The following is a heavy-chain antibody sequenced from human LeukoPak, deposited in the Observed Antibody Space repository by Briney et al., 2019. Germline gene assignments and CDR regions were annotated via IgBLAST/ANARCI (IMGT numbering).Heavy chain of an antibody. Sequence: SETLSLTCTVSGGSISSYYWSWIRQPPGKGLEWIGYIYYSGSTNYNPSLKSRVTISVDTSKNQFSLKLSSVSAADTAVYYCARSIPLRVRGVINWFDPWGQGTLVTVSS. CDR1: GGSISSYY. CDR2: IYYSGST. J-gene: IGHJ5*02. D-gene: IGHD3-10*01. CDR3: ARSIPLRVRGVINWFDP. V-gene: IGHV4-59*01.